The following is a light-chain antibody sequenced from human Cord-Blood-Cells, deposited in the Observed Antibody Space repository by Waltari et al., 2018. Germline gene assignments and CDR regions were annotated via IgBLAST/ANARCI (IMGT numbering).Light chain of an antibody. J-gene: IGKJ4*01. CDR3: QQYYSTPLT. CDR1: QSVLYSSNNKNY. CDR2: CAS. V-gene: IGKV4-1*01. Sequence: DIVMTQSPDSLAAALGERATINCKSSQSVLYSSNNKNYLAWYQQKPGQPPKLLIYCASTRESGVPDRFSGSGSGTDFTLTISSLQAEDVAVYYCQQYYSTPLTFGGGTKVEIK.